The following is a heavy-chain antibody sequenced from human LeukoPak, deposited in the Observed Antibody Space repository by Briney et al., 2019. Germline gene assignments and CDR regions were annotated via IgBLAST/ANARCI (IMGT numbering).Heavy chain of an antibody. J-gene: IGHJ4*02. CDR2: ISYDGSNK. CDR1: GFTFSSYA. D-gene: IGHD6-19*01. V-gene: IGHV3-30*04. Sequence: GRSLRLSCAASGFTFSSYAMHWVRQAPGKGLEWVAVISYDGSNKYYADSVKGRFTISRDNSKNTLYLQMNSLRAEDTAVYYCAKGGVQWLAPFDYWGQGTLVTVSS. CDR3: AKGGVQWLAPFDY.